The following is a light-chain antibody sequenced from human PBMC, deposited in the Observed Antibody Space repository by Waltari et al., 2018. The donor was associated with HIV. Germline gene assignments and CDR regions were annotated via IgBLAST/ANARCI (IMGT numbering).Light chain of an antibody. V-gene: IGLV1-44*01. J-gene: IGLJ1*01. CDR2: NNS. CDR1: SSNIGSNA. Sequence: QSELTQPPSASGTPGQRVTFSCSGSSSNIGSNAVNWYQHLPGTAPKLLIYNNSQRPSGVPDRFSGSKAGTSASLAITGLQSEDEADYYCAAWDDSLHGEVFGTGTKVTVL. CDR3: AAWDDSLHGEV.